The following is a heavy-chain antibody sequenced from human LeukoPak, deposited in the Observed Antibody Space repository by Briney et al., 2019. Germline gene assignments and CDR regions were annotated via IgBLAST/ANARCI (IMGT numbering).Heavy chain of an antibody. CDR2: INPSGGST. D-gene: IGHD6-19*01. CDR1: GYTFTSYY. Sequence: ASVKVSCKASGYTFTSYYMHWVRQAPGQGLEWMGIINPSGGSTSYAQKFQGRVTMTRDTSTSTVYMELSSLRSEDTAVYYCAREQWLVPPYYYYGMGVWGQGTTVTVSS. J-gene: IGHJ6*02. CDR3: AREQWLVPPYYYYGMGV. V-gene: IGHV1-46*03.